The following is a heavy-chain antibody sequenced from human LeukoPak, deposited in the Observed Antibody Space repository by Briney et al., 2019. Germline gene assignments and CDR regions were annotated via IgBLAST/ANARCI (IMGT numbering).Heavy chain of an antibody. J-gene: IGHJ4*02. CDR1: GFIFSTYG. V-gene: IGHV3-30*19. CDR3: ARDRNFGDYAGDFDY. CDR2: ISYDGSNK. D-gene: IGHD4-17*01. Sequence: PGGSLRLSCAASGFIFSTYGMHWVRQAPGKGLEWVAVISYDGSNKYYVDSVKGRFTISRDNSKNTLYLRMNSLRAEDTALYYCARDRNFGDYAGDFDYWGQGTLVTVSS.